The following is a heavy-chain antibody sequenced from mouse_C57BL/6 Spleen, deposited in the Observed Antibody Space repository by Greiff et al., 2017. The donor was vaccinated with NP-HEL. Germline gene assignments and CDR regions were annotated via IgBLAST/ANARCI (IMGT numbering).Heavy chain of an antibody. CDR2: IDPSDSYT. V-gene: IGHV1-69*01. Sequence: QVQLQQPGAELVMPGASVKLSCKASGYTFTSYWMHWVKQRPGQGLEWIGEIDPSDSYTNYNQKFKGKSTLTVDKSSSTAYMQLSSLTSEDSAVYYCARSRSSPFDYWGQGTTLTVSS. J-gene: IGHJ2*01. CDR3: ARSRSSPFDY. D-gene: IGHD1-1*01. CDR1: GYTFTSYW.